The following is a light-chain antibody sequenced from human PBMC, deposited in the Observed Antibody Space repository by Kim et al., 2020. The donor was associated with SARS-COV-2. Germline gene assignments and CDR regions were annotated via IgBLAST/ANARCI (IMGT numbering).Light chain of an antibody. CDR3: SSYTSRSYV. CDR2: DVS. CDR1: TSDAGGYNY. J-gene: IGLJ1*01. V-gene: IGLV2-14*03. Sequence: PGQSIPISRPGTTSDAGGYNYVSWSQQHPRKAPKLMIYDVSNRPSGVSNRFSDSKSGNTASLTISGLQAEDEAAYSCSSYTSRSYVFGTGTKVTVL.